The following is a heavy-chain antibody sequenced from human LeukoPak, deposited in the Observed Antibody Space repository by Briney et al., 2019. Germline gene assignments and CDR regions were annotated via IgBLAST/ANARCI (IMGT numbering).Heavy chain of an antibody. V-gene: IGHV3-11*04. CDR2: IRSSGSTI. Sequence: GGSLRLSCAASGFTFSDYYMSWIRQAPGKGLEWISYIRSSGSTIYYADSVKGRFTISRDNARNSLYLQMNSLRVEDTAIYYCARGNSAWYHFDYWDQGTLVTVSS. J-gene: IGHJ4*02. D-gene: IGHD6-19*01. CDR1: GFTFSDYY. CDR3: ARGNSAWYHFDY.